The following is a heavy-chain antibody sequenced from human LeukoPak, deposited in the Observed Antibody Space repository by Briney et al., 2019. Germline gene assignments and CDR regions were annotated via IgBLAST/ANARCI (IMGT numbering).Heavy chain of an antibody. CDR1: GGSISSGSYY. CDR3: AREGHYYDSSGYPNYYYYCMDV. V-gene: IGHV4-61*02. D-gene: IGHD3-22*01. CDR2: IYTSGST. Sequence: PSQTLSLTCTVSGGSISSGSYYWSWIRQPAGKGLEWIGRIYTSGSTNYNPSLGSRVTISVDTSKNQFSLKLSSVTAADTAVYYCAREGHYYDSSGYPNYYYYCMDVWGKGTTVTVSS. J-gene: IGHJ6*03.